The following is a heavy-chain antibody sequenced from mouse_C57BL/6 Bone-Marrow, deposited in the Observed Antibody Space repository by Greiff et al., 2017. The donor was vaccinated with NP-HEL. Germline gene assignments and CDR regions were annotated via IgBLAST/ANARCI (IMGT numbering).Heavy chain of an antibody. CDR1: GYAFSSYW. J-gene: IGHJ3*01. CDR3: ARGAN. V-gene: IGHV1-80*01. Sequence: VQLQQSGAELVKPGASVKISCKASGYAFSSYWMNWVKQRPGKGLEWIGQIYPGDGDTNYNGKLKDKASLTEDNSSSTAYMKLSSLTSEDAAVYFTARGANCGQGTRVTVSA. CDR2: IYPGDGDT.